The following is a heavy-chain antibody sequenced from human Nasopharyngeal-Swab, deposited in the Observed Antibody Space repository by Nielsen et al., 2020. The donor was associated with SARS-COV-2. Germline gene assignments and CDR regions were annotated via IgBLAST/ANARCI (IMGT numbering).Heavy chain of an antibody. CDR2: INHSGST. CDR3: SRDSYYGSGSYTYYFDY. J-gene: IGHJ4*02. V-gene: IGHV4-34*01. D-gene: IGHD3-10*01. Sequence: TLSLTCAVYGGSFRGYYWSWIRQPPGKGLEWIGAINHSGSTNYNPSLKSRVTISVDTSKNQFPLKLSSVTAADTAVYYCSRDSYYGSGSYTYYFDYWGQGTLVTVSS. CDR1: GGSFRGYY.